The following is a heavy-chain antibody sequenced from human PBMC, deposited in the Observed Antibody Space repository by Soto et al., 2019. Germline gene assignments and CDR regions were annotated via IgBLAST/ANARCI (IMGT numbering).Heavy chain of an antibody. V-gene: IGHV1-18*01. CDR2: ISAYNGNT. Sequence: QVQLVQSGAEVKKPGASVKVSCKASGYSFTSYGISWVRQAPGQGLEWMGWISAYNGNTNCAQKPQGRVTMTTDTSTSTGYMELRSLRSDDTAVYYCARDNGFGESDVWGQGATVTVSS. CDR3: ARDNGFGESDV. CDR1: GYSFTSYG. D-gene: IGHD3-10*01. J-gene: IGHJ6*02.